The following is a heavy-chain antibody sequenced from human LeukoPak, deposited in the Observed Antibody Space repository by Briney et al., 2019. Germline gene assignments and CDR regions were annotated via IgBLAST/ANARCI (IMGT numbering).Heavy chain of an antibody. D-gene: IGHD1-26*01. J-gene: IGHJ4*02. CDR1: GYTFTGYY. Sequence: ASVKVSCKASGYTFTGYYMHWVRQAAGQGLEWMGRINPNSGGTNYAQKFQGRVTMTRDTSISTAYMELSRLRSDDTAVYYCASPVGVTDTAALGYWGQGTLVTVSS. CDR3: ASPVGVTDTAALGY. V-gene: IGHV1-2*06. CDR2: INPNSGGT.